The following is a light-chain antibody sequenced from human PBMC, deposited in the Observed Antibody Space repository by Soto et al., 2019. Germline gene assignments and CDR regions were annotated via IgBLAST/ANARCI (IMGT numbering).Light chain of an antibody. CDR2: GAS. CDR3: QQYNSSPLT. Sequence: EIVLRQSPGTLSLSRGERATLSCRASQSVRSSHLAWYQQKPGQAPRLLIYGASSRATGIPDRFSGSGSGTDFTLTISRLELEDFAVYYCQQYNSSPLTFGGGTKVDI. V-gene: IGKV3-20*01. CDR1: QSVRSSH. J-gene: IGKJ4*01.